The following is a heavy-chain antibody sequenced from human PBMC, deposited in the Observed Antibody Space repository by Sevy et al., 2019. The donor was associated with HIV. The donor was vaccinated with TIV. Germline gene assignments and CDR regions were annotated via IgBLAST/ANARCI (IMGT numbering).Heavy chain of an antibody. D-gene: IGHD3-22*01. CDR1: GYTLTELS. CDR3: ATSPDYYDSSSEAFDI. J-gene: IGHJ3*02. Sequence: ASVKASCKVSGYTLTELSIHWVRQAPGKGLEWMGGFDPEDGETIYAQKFQGRVTMTEDTSTDTAYMELRSLRSEDTAVYYCATSPDYYDSSSEAFDIWGQGTMVTVSS. CDR2: FDPEDGET. V-gene: IGHV1-24*01.